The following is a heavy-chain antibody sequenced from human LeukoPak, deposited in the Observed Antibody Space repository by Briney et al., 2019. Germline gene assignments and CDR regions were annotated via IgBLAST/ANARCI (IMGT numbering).Heavy chain of an antibody. CDR2: LNQDGSEK. CDR1: GFTFSTSW. D-gene: IGHD4-17*01. V-gene: IGHV3-7*03. CDR3: VRGLYGY. J-gene: IGHJ4*02. Sequence: SGGSLRLSCGASGFTFSTSWMIWVRQAPGKGLEWAANLNQDGSEKYYVDSVKGRFTISRDNGRNSLYLQMDSLRVEDTAVYYCVRGLYGYWGQGTLVTVSS.